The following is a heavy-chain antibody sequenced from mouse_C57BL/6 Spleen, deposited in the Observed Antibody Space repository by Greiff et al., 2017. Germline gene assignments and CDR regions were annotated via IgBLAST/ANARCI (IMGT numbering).Heavy chain of an antibody. CDR2: LRNKANGYTT. J-gene: IGHJ3*01. V-gene: IGHV7-3*01. D-gene: IGHD1-1*01. CDR3: ARSTVVSPFAY. Sequence: EVKLMESGGGLVQPGGSLSLSCAASGFTFTDYYMSWVRQPPGKALEWLGFLRNKANGYTTEYSASVKGRFTISRDNSQSILYLQMNALRAEDSATYYCARSTVVSPFAYWGQGTLVTVSA. CDR1: GFTFTDYY.